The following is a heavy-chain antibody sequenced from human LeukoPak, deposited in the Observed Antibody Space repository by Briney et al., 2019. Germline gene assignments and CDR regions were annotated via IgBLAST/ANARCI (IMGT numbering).Heavy chain of an antibody. CDR1: GVSITSNY. J-gene: IGHJ4*02. D-gene: IGHD5-18*01. CDR3: ARSSGHSYGDFDY. Sequence: PSETLFLTCSVSGVSITSNYWSWIRQPPGKGLEGLGYTHHSGATSYNPSLKSRSTMSLDTSNNQFSLKLSSVTAADTAVYYCARSSGHSYGDFDYWGQGNLVTVSS. CDR2: THHSGAT. V-gene: IGHV4-59*01.